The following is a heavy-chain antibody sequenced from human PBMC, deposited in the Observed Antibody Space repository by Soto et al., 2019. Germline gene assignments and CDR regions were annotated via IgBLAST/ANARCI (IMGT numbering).Heavy chain of an antibody. Sequence: SQTRSLTCAVGGGCISRGGYSWCWIRQPPGKGLEWIGYIYHSGSIYYNPSLKSRVTISVDRSKNQISLKLTPAPAADADVYYRAPVPDSWRQRTLVTVS. J-gene: IGHJ4*02. V-gene: IGHV4-30-2*01. D-gene: IGHD2-2*01. CDR1: GGCISRGGYS. CDR3: APVPDS. CDR2: IYHSGSI.